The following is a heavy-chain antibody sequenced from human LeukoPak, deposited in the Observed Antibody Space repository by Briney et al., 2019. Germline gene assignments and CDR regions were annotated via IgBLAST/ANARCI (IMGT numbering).Heavy chain of an antibody. CDR3: ARDGIDGFIDY. J-gene: IGHJ4*02. CDR1: GFTFRNYW. V-gene: IGHV3-7*01. CDR2: IKTDGTKQ. Sequence: GGSLRLSCVASGFTFRNYWLSWVRQAPGKGLEWVANIKTDGTKQYYVDSVKGRFTISRDNAKNSLYLQMNSLRAEDTGVYYCARDGIDGFIDYWGQGTLVTVSS. D-gene: IGHD5-24*01.